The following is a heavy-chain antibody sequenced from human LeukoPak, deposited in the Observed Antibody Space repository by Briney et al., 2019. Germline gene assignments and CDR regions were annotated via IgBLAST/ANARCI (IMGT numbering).Heavy chain of an antibody. D-gene: IGHD4-17*01. J-gene: IGHJ3*02. CDR2: ISGSGGST. Sequence: GGSLRLSCAASGITFSNTWMSWVRQAPGKGLEWVSSISGSGGSTQYADSVQGRFAISRDNSKNTLYLQMNSLRVEDTAVYFCARDPNGDYIGTFDMWGRGTMVSVSS. CDR1: GITFSNTW. CDR3: ARDPNGDYIGTFDM. V-gene: IGHV3-23*01.